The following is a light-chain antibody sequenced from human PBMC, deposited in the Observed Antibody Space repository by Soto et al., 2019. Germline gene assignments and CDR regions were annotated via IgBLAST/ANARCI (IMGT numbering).Light chain of an antibody. CDR2: DAS. CDR3: QQRSNWPPELT. J-gene: IGKJ4*01. V-gene: IGKV3-11*01. CDR1: QSVSSY. Sequence: EVVLTHSPVTLSLSPGERATLSLSASQSVSSYLAWYQQKPGQAPRLLIYDASNRATGVPARFSATGSGTDFTLTISSLEPEDFAVYYCQQRSNWPPELTFGGGTKVDIK.